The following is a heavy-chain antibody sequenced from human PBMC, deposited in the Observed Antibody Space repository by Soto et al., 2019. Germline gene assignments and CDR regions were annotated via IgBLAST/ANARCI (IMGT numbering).Heavy chain of an antibody. CDR3: ARSEGWDIVVVPADIGTDDYYYGMDV. CDR1: GYTFTSYG. D-gene: IGHD2-2*01. Sequence: ASVKVSCKASGYTFTSYGISWVRQAPGQGLEWMGWISAYNGNTNYAQKLQGRVTMTTDTSTSTAYMELRSLRSDDTAVYYCARSEGWDIVVVPADIGTDDYYYGMDVWG. V-gene: IGHV1-18*04. J-gene: IGHJ6*02. CDR2: ISAYNGNT.